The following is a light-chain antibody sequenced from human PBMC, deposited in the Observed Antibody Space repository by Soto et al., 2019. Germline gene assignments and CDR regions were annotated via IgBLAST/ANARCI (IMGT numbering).Light chain of an antibody. CDR3: QSYDSSLSALYV. V-gene: IGLV1-40*01. CDR2: GNS. J-gene: IGLJ1*01. Sequence: QSVLTQPPSVSGAPGQRVTISCTGSSSNIGAGYDVRWYQQLPGTAPKLLIYGNSNRPSGVPDRSSGSKSGTSASLAITGLQAEDEADYYCQSYDSSLSALYVFGTGTKLTVL. CDR1: SSNIGAGYD.